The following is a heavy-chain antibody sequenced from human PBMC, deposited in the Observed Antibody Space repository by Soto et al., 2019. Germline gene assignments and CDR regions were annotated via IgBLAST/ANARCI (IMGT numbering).Heavy chain of an antibody. CDR3: AKTLDYGDYGLDY. J-gene: IGHJ4*02. Sequence: QVQLVESGGGVVQPGRSLRLSCAASGFTFSSYGMHWVRQAPGKGLEWVAVISYDGSNKYYADSVKGRFTISRDNSKNTLYLQMNSLRAEDTAVYYCAKTLDYGDYGLDYWGQGTLVTVSS. D-gene: IGHD4-17*01. CDR1: GFTFSSYG. CDR2: ISYDGSNK. V-gene: IGHV3-30*18.